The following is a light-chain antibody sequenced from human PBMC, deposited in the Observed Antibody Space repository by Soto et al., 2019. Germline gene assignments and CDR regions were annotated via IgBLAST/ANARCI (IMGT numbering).Light chain of an antibody. CDR2: GAS. Sequence: AIQMTQSPSSLSASVGDRVTITCRASQGIRNALAWYQQKPGKAPKLLIYGASNLQSGVPSRFSGSGSGTDFTFTISSLQPEDVATYYCLQDDNYPRTFGQGTQVEI. CDR3: LQDDNYPRT. CDR1: QGIRNA. V-gene: IGKV1-6*01. J-gene: IGKJ1*01.